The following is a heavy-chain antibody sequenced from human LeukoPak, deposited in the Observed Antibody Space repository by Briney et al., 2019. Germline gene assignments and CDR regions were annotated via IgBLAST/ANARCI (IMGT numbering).Heavy chain of an antibody. D-gene: IGHD5-18*01. Sequence: PGGSLRLSCAASGFTFSSYAMSWVRQAPGEGLEWVSAISGSGGSTYYADSVKGRFTISRDNSKNTLYLQMNSLRAEDTAVYYCAKDPPSCRGYSCGYYFDYWGQGTLVTVSS. J-gene: IGHJ4*02. CDR1: GFTFSSYA. CDR2: ISGSGGST. V-gene: IGHV3-23*01. CDR3: AKDPPSCRGYSCGYYFDY.